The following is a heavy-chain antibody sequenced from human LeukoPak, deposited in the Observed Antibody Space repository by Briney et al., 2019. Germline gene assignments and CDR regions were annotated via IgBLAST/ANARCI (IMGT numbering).Heavy chain of an antibody. CDR3: ARGLHDYGDSNYYFDQ. CDR1: GFTFGDDG. D-gene: IGHD4-17*01. J-gene: IGHJ4*02. Sequence: GGSLRLSCTASGFTFGDDGWSWFRQAPGKGLEWICFIRKRAYGETTEYAASVSGRFTISRDDAKSIAYLQMNSLKTEDTALYYCARGLHDYGDSNYYFDQWGQGTLVTVSS. V-gene: IGHV3-49*03. CDR2: IRKRAYGETT.